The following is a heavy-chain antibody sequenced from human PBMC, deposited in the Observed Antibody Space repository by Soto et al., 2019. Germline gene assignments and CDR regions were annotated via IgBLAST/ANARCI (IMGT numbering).Heavy chain of an antibody. Sequence: PSGTLSLACSVSEGSISSGGSSWSWRRRAPEKGLVWIGYIYNGGSTYYRPSIESRMHMSLDATRNHYSLRLTAVTAADTAVYFCARPPVGLDTISYFDYWGQGKLVTVSS. CDR2: IYNGGST. J-gene: IGHJ4*02. V-gene: IGHV4-30-2*05. D-gene: IGHD3-3*01. CDR3: ARPPVGLDTISYFDY. CDR1: EGSISSGGSS.